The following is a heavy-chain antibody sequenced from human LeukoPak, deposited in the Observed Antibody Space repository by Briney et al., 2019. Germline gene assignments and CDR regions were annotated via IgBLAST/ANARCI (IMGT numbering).Heavy chain of an antibody. CDR1: GASISSSSNY. CDR3: AFICSSGSCYSVDY. J-gene: IGHJ4*02. D-gene: IGHD2-15*01. CDR2: IYYSGST. Sequence: SETLSLTCSVSGASISSSSNYWGWIRQPPGKGLEWIGSIYYSGSTYYSPSLRSRVTISVDTSKNQFSLKLTSVTAADTAVYYCAFICSSGSCYSVDYWGQGTLVTVSS. V-gene: IGHV4-39*01.